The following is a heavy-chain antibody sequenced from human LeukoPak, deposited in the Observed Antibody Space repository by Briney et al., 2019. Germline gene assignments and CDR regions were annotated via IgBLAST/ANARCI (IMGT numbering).Heavy chain of an antibody. CDR2: ISGSGGST. D-gene: IGHD3-9*01. J-gene: IGHJ6*02. V-gene: IGHV3-23*01. CDR3: AKEPDILTGYYTPYYYYGMDV. CDR1: GFTFSSYA. Sequence: GGSLRLSCAASGFTFSSYAMSWVRQAPGKGLERVSAISGSGGSTYYADSVKGRFTISRDNSKNTLYLQMNSLRAEDTAVYYCAKEPDILTGYYTPYYYYGMDVWGQGTTVTVSS.